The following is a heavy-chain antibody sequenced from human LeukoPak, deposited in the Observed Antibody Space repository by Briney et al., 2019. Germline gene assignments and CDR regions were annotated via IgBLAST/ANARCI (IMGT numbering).Heavy chain of an antibody. CDR1: GGSFSGYY. CDR3: ARLRKMSVIRYFDWLLTDYFDY. J-gene: IGHJ4*02. V-gene: IGHV4-34*01. CDR2: INHSGST. Sequence: SETLSLTCAVYGGSFSGYYWSWIRQPPGKGVEWIGEINHSGSTNYNPSLKSRVTISVDTSKNQFSLKLSSVTAADTAVYYCARLRKMSVIRYFDWLLTDYFDYWGQGTLVTVSS. D-gene: IGHD3-9*01.